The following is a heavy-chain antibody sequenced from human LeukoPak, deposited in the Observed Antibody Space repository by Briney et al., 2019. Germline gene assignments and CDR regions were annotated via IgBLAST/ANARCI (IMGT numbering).Heavy chain of an antibody. Sequence: GGSLRLSCAASGFTFSSYWMSWVRQAPGKGLEWVANIKQDGSEKYYVDSVKGRFTISRDNAKNSLYLQMNSLRAEDTAVYYCASLYGSRSIWFDPWGQGTLVTVSS. CDR2: IKQDGSEK. CDR1: GFTFSSYW. J-gene: IGHJ5*02. V-gene: IGHV3-7*01. CDR3: ASLYGSRSIWFDP. D-gene: IGHD3-10*01.